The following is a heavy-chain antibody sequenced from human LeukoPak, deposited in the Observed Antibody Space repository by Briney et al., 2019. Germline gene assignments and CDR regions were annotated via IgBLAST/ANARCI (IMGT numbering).Heavy chain of an antibody. D-gene: IGHD3-16*02. Sequence: GASVKVSCKVSGYTLTELSMHWVRQAPGQGLEWMGWISPYNGDTREAQKCGGRLTMTTDTSTSSAYMELRSLRSDDTAVYYCARLRLGELSLGFDFWGQGTLVTVSS. CDR2: ISPYNGDT. J-gene: IGHJ4*02. V-gene: IGHV1-18*01. CDR3: ARLRLGELSLGFDF. CDR1: GYTLTELS.